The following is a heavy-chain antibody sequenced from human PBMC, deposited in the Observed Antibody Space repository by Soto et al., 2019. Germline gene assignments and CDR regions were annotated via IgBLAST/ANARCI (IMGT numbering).Heavy chain of an antibody. CDR2: IYPCDSDT. CDR1: GYSFTSYW. D-gene: IGHD6-19*01. Sequence: PGESLKISCKGSGYSFTSYWISWVRQMPGKGLEWMGIIYPCDSDTRYSPSFQGQVTISADKSISTAYLQWSSLKASDTATYYCAAAIGVTESAYIHHWGQATRVSVSS. CDR3: AAAIGVTESAYIHH. V-gene: IGHV5-51*01. J-gene: IGHJ1*01.